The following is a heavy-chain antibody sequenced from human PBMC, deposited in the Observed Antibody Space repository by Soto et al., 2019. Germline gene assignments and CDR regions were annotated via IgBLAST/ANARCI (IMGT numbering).Heavy chain of an antibody. CDR2: IIPILGIA. CDR3: ARHGSTVDTEGAFDY. D-gene: IGHD5-18*01. J-gene: IGHJ4*02. V-gene: IGHV1-69*02. CDR1: GGTFSSYT. Sequence: ASVKVSCKASGGTFSSYTISWVRQAPGQGLEWMGRIIPILGIANYAQKFQGRVTITADKSTSTAYMELSSLRSEDTAVYYCARHGSTVDTEGAFDYWGQGIQVTVSS.